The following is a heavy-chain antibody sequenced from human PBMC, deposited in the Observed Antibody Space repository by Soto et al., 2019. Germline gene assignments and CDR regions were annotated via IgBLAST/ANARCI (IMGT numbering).Heavy chain of an antibody. D-gene: IGHD2-2*01. CDR1: GYTFTSYG. CDR2: ISAYNGNT. Sequence: QVQLVQSGVEVKKPGASVKVSCKASGYTFTSYGISWVRQAPGQGLEWMGWISAYNGNTNYAQKLQGRVTMTTDTSTSTAYMELRSLRSDDTAVYYCARDSPGYCSSTSCYNFDYWGQGTLVTVSS. V-gene: IGHV1-18*04. J-gene: IGHJ4*02. CDR3: ARDSPGYCSSTSCYNFDY.